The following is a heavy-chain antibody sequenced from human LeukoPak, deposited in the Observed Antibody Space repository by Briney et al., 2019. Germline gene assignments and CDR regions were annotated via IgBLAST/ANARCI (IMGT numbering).Heavy chain of an antibody. D-gene: IGHD3-22*01. Sequence: SETLSLTCAVSGYSISSGYYWGWIRQPPGKGLEWIGSIYHSGSTYYNPSLKSRVTLSVDTSKTQFSLKLSSVTAADTAVYYCARLRITMIGRNFDYWGQGTLVTVSS. CDR2: IYHSGST. J-gene: IGHJ4*02. CDR3: ARLRITMIGRNFDY. CDR1: GYSISSGYY. V-gene: IGHV4-38-2*01.